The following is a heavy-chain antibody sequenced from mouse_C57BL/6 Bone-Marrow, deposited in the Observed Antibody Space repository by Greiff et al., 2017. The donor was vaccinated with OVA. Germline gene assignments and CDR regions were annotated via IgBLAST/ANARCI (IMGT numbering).Heavy chain of an antibody. CDR1: GFTFSDYG. D-gene: IGHD2-1*01. Sequence: EVKVVESGGGLVKPGGSPKLSCAASGFTFSDYGMHWVRQAPEKGLEWVAYISSGSSTIYYADTVKGRFTISRDNAKNTLFLQMTSLRSEDTAMYYCARKPTYGNSYYYAMDYWGQGTSVTVSS. CDR3: ARKPTYGNSYYYAMDY. CDR2: ISSGSSTI. V-gene: IGHV5-17*01. J-gene: IGHJ4*01.